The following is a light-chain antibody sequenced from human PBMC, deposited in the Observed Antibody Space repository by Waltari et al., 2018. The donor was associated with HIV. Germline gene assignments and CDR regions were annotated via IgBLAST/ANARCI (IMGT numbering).Light chain of an antibody. CDR2: EDS. CDR3: QAWDSSTGV. V-gene: IGLV3-1*01. CDR1: KLGDKY. Sequence: VSTGQTASITCSGDKLGDKYACWYQQKPGQSPVLVIYEDSKRPSGIPERFSGSNSGNTATLTIGGTQAMDEADYYCQAWDSSTGVFGGGTKLTVL. J-gene: IGLJ2*01.